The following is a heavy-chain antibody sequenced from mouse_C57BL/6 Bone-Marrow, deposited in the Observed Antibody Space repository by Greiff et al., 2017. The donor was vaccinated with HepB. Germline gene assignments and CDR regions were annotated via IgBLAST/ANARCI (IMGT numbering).Heavy chain of an antibody. Sequence: EVQLQQSGPGLVKPSQTVFLTCTVTGISITTGNYRWSWIRQFPGNKLEWIGYIYYSGTITYNPSLTSRTTITRDTPKNQFFLEMNSLTAEDTATYYCARERYYGSSYVDWYFDVWGTGTTVTVSS. D-gene: IGHD1-1*01. V-gene: IGHV3-5*01. CDR1: GISITTGNYR. J-gene: IGHJ1*03. CDR2: IYYSGTI. CDR3: ARERYYGSSYVDWYFDV.